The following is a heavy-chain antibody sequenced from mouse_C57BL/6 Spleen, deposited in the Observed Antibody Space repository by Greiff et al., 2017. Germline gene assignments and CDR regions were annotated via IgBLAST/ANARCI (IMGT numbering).Heavy chain of an antibody. D-gene: IGHD1-1*01. J-gene: IGHJ3*01. V-gene: IGHV1-72*01. CDR3: ASSNYYGSSPFAY. CDR2: IDPISGGT. Sequence: QVQLQQPGAELVKPGASVKLSCKASGYTFTSYWMHWVKQRPGRGLEWIGSIDPISGGTKYNEKFKCKSTLTVDKPTSKTYMELRSRTSENSAIYYCASSNYYGSSPFAYWGQGTLVTVSA. CDR1: GYTFTSYW.